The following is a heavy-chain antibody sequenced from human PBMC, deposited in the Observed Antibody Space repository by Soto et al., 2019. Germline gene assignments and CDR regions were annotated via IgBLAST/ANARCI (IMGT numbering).Heavy chain of an antibody. V-gene: IGHV3-7*01. CDR3: AGEAVYRYNWFDP. J-gene: IGHJ5*02. D-gene: IGHD4-4*01. CDR1: GFTFSSYW. Sequence: EVQLVESGGGWVQPGGSLRLSCAASGFTFSSYWMSWVRQAPGKGLEWVANIKQDGSEKYYVHSVKGRFTISRDNAKNALYLQINRLRAVGEAVYYGAGEAVYRYNWFDPWGQGTLVTVSS. CDR2: IKQDGSEK.